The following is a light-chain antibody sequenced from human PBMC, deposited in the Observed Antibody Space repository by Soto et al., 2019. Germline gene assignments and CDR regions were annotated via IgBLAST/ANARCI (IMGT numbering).Light chain of an antibody. CDR1: HNLVHSDGNTY. Sequence: VALTQSPLSLHLPPGPPASISCRLTHNLVHSDGNTYLSWLHQRPGQSPRRLIYKVSNRDSGVPDRFSGSESGTDFTLKISTVEAEDVGVYYCVQGSQWPITLGQGTGLAI. J-gene: IGKJ5*01. V-gene: IGKV2-30*02. CDR2: KVS. CDR3: VQGSQWPIT.